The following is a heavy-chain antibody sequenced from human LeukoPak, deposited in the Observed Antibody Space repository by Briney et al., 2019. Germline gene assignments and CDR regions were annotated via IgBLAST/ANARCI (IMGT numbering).Heavy chain of an antibody. CDR3: ARDKTMGGLYYFDY. D-gene: IGHD2-15*01. Sequence: GGSLRLSCAASGFTFSSYGMHWVRQAPGKGLEWVAVLWYDGSTEYFADSVKGRFTISRDSSKNTLFLQMNSLRTEDTAMYYCARDKTMGGLYYFDYWGQGTLVTVSS. J-gene: IGHJ4*02. V-gene: IGHV3-33*08. CDR2: LWYDGSTE. CDR1: GFTFSSYG.